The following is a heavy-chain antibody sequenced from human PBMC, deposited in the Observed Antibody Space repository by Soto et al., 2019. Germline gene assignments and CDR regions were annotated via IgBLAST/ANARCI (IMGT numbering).Heavy chain of an antibody. D-gene: IGHD2-8*01. CDR2: ISDYNGDT. CDR3: AKNGQPPYYYYAMDV. Sequence: GASVKVSGKASGYTFTRYGISWVLQAPGQGLEWMGWISDYNGDTNYAQKFQGRVTMTIDTSTSTAYMELRSLTSDDTAVYYCAKNGQPPYYYYAMDVWGQGTTVTVSS. CDR1: GYTFTRYG. J-gene: IGHJ6*02. V-gene: IGHV1-18*01.